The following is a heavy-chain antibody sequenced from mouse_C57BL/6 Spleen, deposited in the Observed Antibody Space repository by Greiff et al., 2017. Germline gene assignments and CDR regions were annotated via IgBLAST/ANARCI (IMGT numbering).Heavy chain of an antibody. Sequence: EVQRVESGGGLVKPGGSLKLSCAASGFTFSSYAMSWVRQTPEKRLEWVATISDGGSYTYYPDNVKGRFTISRDNAKNNLYLQMSHLKSEDTAMYYCARGHLLEDYFGVWGTGTTVTVSS. J-gene: IGHJ1*03. CDR1: GFTFSSYA. V-gene: IGHV5-4*01. D-gene: IGHD1-1*01. CDR2: ISDGGSYT. CDR3: ARGHLLEDYFGV.